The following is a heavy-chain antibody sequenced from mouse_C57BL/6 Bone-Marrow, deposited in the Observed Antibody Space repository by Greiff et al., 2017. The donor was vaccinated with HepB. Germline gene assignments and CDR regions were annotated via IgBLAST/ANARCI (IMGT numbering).Heavy chain of an antibody. CDR1: GFTFTDYY. CDR3: ARSPCYGRIYFDY. J-gene: IGHJ2*01. V-gene: IGHV7-3*01. CDR2: IRNKANGYTT. D-gene: IGHD1-1*01. Sequence: EVHLVESGGGLVQPGGSLSLSCAASGFTFTDYYMSWVRQPPGKALEWLGFIRNKANGYTTEYSASVKGRFTISRDNSQSILYLQMNALRAEDSATYYCARSPCYGRIYFDYWGQGTTLTVSS.